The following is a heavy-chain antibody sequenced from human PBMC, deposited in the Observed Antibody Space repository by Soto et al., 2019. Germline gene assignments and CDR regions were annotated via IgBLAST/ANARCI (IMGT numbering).Heavy chain of an antibody. V-gene: IGHV1-8*01. Sequence: ASVKVSCKASVYTFTSYDSKWVRQATGQGLEWMGWMNPNSGNTGYAQKFKGRVTMTRNTSISTAYMELSSLRSEDTAVYYCAKALRGGCDYWGQGTLVTVSS. J-gene: IGHJ4*02. CDR2: MNPNSGNT. CDR3: AKALRGGCDY. D-gene: IGHD3-10*01. CDR1: VYTFTSYD.